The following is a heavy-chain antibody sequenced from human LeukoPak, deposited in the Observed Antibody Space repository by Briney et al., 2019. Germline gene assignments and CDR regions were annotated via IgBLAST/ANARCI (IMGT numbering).Heavy chain of an antibody. J-gene: IGHJ4*02. CDR3: ARDFKGPYLDFWSGYFDS. CDR2: ISSSSGTI. Sequence: GGSLRLSCAASGFPFNSYNMNWVRQAPGKGLDWVAYISSSSGTIYYADSVKGRFTISRDNAKNSLYLQMNSLRAEDTAVYYCARDFKGPYLDFWSGYFDSWGQGTLVSVSS. V-gene: IGHV3-48*01. D-gene: IGHD3-3*01. CDR1: GFPFNSYN.